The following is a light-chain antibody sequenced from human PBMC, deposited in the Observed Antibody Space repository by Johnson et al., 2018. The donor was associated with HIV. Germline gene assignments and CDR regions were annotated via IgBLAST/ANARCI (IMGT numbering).Light chain of an antibody. V-gene: IGLV1-51*02. Sequence: QSVLTQPPSVSAAPGQKVTISCSGSSSNIGNNFVSWYQQLPGTAPKLLIYENNKRPSGIPDRFSGSKSGTSATLGTTGLQTGDEADYYCGTWDSSLTASYVFGTGTKVTVL. CDR2: ENN. CDR3: GTWDSSLTASYV. J-gene: IGLJ1*01. CDR1: SSNIGNNF.